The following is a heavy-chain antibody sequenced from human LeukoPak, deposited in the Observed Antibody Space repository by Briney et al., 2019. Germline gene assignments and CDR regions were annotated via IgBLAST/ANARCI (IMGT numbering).Heavy chain of an antibody. Sequence: PGGSLRLSCAASGVTVSSNYMSWVRQAPGKGLEWVSVIYSGGNTYYADSVKGRFTISRDKSKNTLYLQVNSLRAEATAEYHCVYSDGFYYFDYWGQGTLVTVSS. J-gene: IGHJ4*02. V-gene: IGHV3-53*01. D-gene: IGHD5-18*01. CDR1: GVTVSSNY. CDR2: IYSGGNT. CDR3: VYSDGFYYFDY.